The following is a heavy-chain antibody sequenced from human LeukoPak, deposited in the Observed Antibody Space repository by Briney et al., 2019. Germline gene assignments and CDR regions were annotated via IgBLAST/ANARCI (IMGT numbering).Heavy chain of an antibody. D-gene: IGHD5-24*01. CDR1: GGSISSNSYY. CDR3: ASESQEKGFDP. Sequence: SETLSLTCTVSGGSISSNSYYWGWIRQSPGKGLEWIGSISHTGKSYYNSSIKSRVTTSLDASKNLFFLRLNSVTAADTAVYFCASESQEKGFDPWGQGTLVTVSS. J-gene: IGHJ5*02. V-gene: IGHV4-39*07. CDR2: ISHTGKS.